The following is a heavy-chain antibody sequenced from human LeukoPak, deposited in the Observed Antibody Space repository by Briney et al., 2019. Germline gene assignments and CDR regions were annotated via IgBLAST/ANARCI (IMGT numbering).Heavy chain of an antibody. Sequence: ASVKVSCKASGYTFTSYYMHWVRRAPGQGLEWMGIINPSGGSTSYAQKFQGRVTMTRDTSTSTVYMELSSLRSEDTAVYYCASQAVAGPNFDYWGQGTLVTVSS. CDR1: GYTFTSYY. CDR3: ASQAVAGPNFDY. J-gene: IGHJ4*02. D-gene: IGHD6-19*01. V-gene: IGHV1-46*01. CDR2: INPSGGST.